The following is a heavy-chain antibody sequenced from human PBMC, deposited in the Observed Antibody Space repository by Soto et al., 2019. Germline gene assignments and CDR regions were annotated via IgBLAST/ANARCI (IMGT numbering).Heavy chain of an antibody. CDR3: AKVGRYFDWLLSWTPDY. D-gene: IGHD3-9*01. V-gene: IGHV3-30*18. Sequence: GGSLRLSCAASGFTLSSYGMHWVRQAPGKGLEWVAVISYDGSNKYYADSVKGRFTISRDNSKNTLYLQMNSLRAEDTAVYYCAKVGRYFDWLLSWTPDYWGQGTLVTVSS. J-gene: IGHJ4*02. CDR2: ISYDGSNK. CDR1: GFTLSSYG.